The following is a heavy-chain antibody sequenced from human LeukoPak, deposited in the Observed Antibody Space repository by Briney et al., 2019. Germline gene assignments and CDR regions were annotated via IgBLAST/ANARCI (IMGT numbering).Heavy chain of an antibody. D-gene: IGHD2-15*01. CDR2: ISGTGDVT. J-gene: IGHJ4*02. Sequence: GGSLRLSCSASGFTFSSFAMSWVRQAPGKGLDWVSAISGTGDVTYYADSVKGRFTISRDNSKDTLYLQMTSLRPEDTAVYFCAKDWTTGGSSYQDSWGQGTLVTVSS. V-gene: IGHV3-23*01. CDR3: AKDWTTGGSSYQDS. CDR1: GFTFSSFA.